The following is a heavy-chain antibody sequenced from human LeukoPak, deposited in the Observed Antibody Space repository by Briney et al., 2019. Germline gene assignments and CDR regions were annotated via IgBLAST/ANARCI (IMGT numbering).Heavy chain of an antibody. CDR3: AKMWGYSSSLDAFHI. J-gene: IGHJ3*02. V-gene: IGHV3-23*01. CDR1: GFTFSSYA. CDR2: ISFSGGST. Sequence: SGGSLRLSCAASGFTFSSYAMSWVRQAPGKGLEWVSVISFSGGSTYYGDSVRGRFTTSRDNSRKTVDLQMNSLRVEDTAVYYCAKMWGYSSSLDAFHIWGQGTMVTVSS. D-gene: IGHD6-6*01.